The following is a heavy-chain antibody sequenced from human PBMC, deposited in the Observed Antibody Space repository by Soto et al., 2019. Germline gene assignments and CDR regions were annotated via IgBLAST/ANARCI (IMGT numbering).Heavy chain of an antibody. V-gene: IGHV3-23*01. CDR1: GFTFSSYA. Sequence: GGSLRLSCAASGFTFSSYAMSWVRQAPGKGLEWVSAIGGSGGSTYYADSVKGRFTISRDNSKNTLYLQMNSLRAEDTAVYYCAKLGATSYYYYYGMDVWGQGTTVTVS. D-gene: IGHD1-26*01. CDR3: AKLGATSYYYYYGMDV. CDR2: IGGSGGST. J-gene: IGHJ6*02.